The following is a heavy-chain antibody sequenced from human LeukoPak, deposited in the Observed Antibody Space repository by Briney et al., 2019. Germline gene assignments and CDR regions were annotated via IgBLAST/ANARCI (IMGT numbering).Heavy chain of an antibody. Sequence: PSGTLSLTCAVSGGSISSSNWWSWVRQPPGKGLEWIGEIYHSGSTNYNPSLKSRVTISVDKSKNQFSLKLSSVTAADTAVYYCACSPRRYYDSSGVPWGQGTMVTVSS. V-gene: IGHV4-4*02. CDR1: GGSISSSNW. CDR2: IYHSGST. CDR3: ACSPRRYYDSSGVP. D-gene: IGHD3-22*01. J-gene: IGHJ3*01.